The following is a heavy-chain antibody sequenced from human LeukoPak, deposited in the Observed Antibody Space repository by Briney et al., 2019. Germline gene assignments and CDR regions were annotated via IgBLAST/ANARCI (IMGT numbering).Heavy chain of an antibody. Sequence: GGSLRLSCVASGFTFSDYAMNWVRQARGKGLEWVSVISGSGGTTYYADSVKGRFTISRDSSKNTLYLQMNSLRAEDTAVYYCAKVSGGGLYYDGMDVWGQGTTVTVSS. J-gene: IGHJ6*02. CDR1: GFTFSDYA. CDR2: ISGSGGTT. D-gene: IGHD1-14*01. V-gene: IGHV3-23*01. CDR3: AKVSGGGLYYDGMDV.